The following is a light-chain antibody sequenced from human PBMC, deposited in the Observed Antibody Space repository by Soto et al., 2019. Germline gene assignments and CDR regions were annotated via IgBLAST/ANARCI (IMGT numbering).Light chain of an antibody. V-gene: IGLV2-8*01. CDR3: GSYGGSRNWV. Sequence: QSALTQPPSASGSPGQSVTISCTGTSSDVGGFNLVSWFQQHPGKAPKLMIYEITKRPSGVPDRFSGSKSGNTASPTVSGLQAEDEADYYCGSYGGSRNWVFGGGTKVTVL. CDR2: EIT. CDR1: SSDVGGFNL. J-gene: IGLJ3*02.